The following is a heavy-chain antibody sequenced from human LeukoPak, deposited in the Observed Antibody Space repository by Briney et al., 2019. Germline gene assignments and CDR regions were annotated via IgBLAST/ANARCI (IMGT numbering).Heavy chain of an antibody. CDR1: GYSISSGYY. CDR3: ARRYYDYVWGSYYDNWFDP. Sequence: SETLSLTCTVSGYSISSGYYWGWIRQPPGKGLEWIGSIYHRGSTYYNPSLKSRVTISVDTSKNQFSLKLSSVTAADTAVYYCARRYYDYVWGSYYDNWFDPWGQGTLVTVSS. CDR2: IYHRGST. J-gene: IGHJ5*02. D-gene: IGHD3-16*01. V-gene: IGHV4-38-2*02.